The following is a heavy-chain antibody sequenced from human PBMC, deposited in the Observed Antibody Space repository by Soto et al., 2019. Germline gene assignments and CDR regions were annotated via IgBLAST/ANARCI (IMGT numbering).Heavy chain of an antibody. D-gene: IGHD2-2*01. J-gene: IGHJ4*02. CDR3: ATGVYQLLLYDY. V-gene: IGHV1-24*01. Sequence: ASVKVSCKVSGYTLTELSMHWVRQAPGKGLEWMGGFDPEDGETIYAQKFQGRVTMTEDTSTDTAYMELSSLRSEDTAVYYCATGVYQLLLYDYWGQGTLVTVSS. CDR1: GYTLTELS. CDR2: FDPEDGET.